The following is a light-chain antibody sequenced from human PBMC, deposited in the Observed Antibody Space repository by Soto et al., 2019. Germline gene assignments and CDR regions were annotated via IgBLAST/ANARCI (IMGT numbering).Light chain of an antibody. V-gene: IGKV3-11*01. CDR1: QSVTTY. CDR3: QQRSNWPLT. Sequence: EIVLTQSPATLSLSPGERATLSCRASQSVTTYLAWYQQKPGQAPRLLIYDASNRATGIPARFSGRGSGTDFKLTISNLEPEDFAVYDCQQRSNWPLTFGQGAKLEIK. CDR2: DAS. J-gene: IGKJ2*01.